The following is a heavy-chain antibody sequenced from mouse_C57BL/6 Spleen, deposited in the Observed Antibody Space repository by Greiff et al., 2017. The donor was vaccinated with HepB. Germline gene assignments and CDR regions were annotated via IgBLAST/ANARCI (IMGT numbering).Heavy chain of an antibody. CDR2: IYPGDGDT. V-gene: IGHV1-82*01. D-gene: IGHD1-1*01. CDR3: ARSVSQYYGSSYWYFDV. CDR1: GYAFSSSW. Sequence: QVQLQQSGPELVKPGASVKISCKASGYAFSSSWMNWVKQRPGKGLEWIGRIYPGDGDTNYNGKFKGKATLTADKSSSTAYMQLSSLTSEDSAVYFCARSVSQYYGSSYWYFDVWGTGTTVTVSS. J-gene: IGHJ1*03.